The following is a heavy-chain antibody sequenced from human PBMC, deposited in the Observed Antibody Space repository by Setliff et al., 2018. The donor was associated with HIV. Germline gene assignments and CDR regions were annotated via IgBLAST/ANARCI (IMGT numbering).Heavy chain of an antibody. CDR2: IYYRGSI. Sequence: SETLSLTCAVYGGSFSANYWTLIRQPPGEGLEWIGSIYYRGSIYSNPSLKSRVTISVDKSKNQFSLKVNSVTAADTAVYYCARTSYSSTWYFREPFDSWGQGTLVTVSS. D-gene: IGHD6-13*01. CDR3: ARTSYSSTWYFREPFDS. V-gene: IGHV4-34*01. J-gene: IGHJ4*02. CDR1: GGSFSANY.